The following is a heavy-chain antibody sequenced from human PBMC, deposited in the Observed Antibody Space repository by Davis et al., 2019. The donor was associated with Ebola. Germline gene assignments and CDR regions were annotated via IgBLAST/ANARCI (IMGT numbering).Heavy chain of an antibody. CDR3: TTDPAPGTTRY. Sequence: GESLKISCAASGFTFSNAWMSWVRQAPGKGLEWVGRIKSKTDGGTTDYAAPVKGRFTISRDDSKNTLYLQMNSLKTEDTAVYYCTTDPAPGTTRYWGQGTLVTVSS. J-gene: IGHJ4*02. D-gene: IGHD1-1*01. CDR1: GFTFSNAW. CDR2: IKSKTDGGTT. V-gene: IGHV3-15*01.